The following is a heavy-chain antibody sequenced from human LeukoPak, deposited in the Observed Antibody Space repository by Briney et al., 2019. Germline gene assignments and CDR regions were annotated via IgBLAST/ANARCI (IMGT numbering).Heavy chain of an antibody. CDR3: ASRRGSGYES. J-gene: IGHJ5*02. CDR2: IKQDGSEK. V-gene: IGHV3-7*01. CDR1: GFTFSSYW. D-gene: IGHD3-22*01. Sequence: GGSLRLSCVASGFTFSSYWMSWVRQAPGKGLEWVGNIKQDGSEKYYLDSLEGRFTISRDNAKNSVYLQINRLRAEDTAVYYCASRRGSGYESWGQGTLVTVSS.